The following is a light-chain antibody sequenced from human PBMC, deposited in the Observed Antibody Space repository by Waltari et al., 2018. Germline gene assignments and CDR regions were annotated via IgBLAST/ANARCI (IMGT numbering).Light chain of an antibody. CDR3: SSFTSSTTGI. CDR1: SSDSGGYNY. Sequence: SALTHPDSVSGSPGQAITISCSGISSDSGGYNYVSWYQQHPGEAPKVIIYDVTNRPSGVSNRFSGSKSGSSASLIISGLQPEDGAVYYCSSFTSSTTGIFGGGTKLTVL. CDR2: DVT. V-gene: IGLV2-14*03. J-gene: IGLJ2*01.